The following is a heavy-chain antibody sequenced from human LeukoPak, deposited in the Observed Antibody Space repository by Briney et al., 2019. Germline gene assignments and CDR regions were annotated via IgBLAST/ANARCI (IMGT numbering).Heavy chain of an antibody. CDR2: INTNTGNP. D-gene: IGHD3-22*01. J-gene: IGHJ4*02. CDR3: ARDLTMIVVANPGY. CDR1: GYTFTIYA. V-gene: IGHV7-4-1*02. Sequence: ASVKVSCKASGYTFTIYAMNWVRQAPGQGLEWMGWINTNTGNPTYAQGFTGRFVFSLDTSVSTAYLQISSLKAEDTAVYYCARDLTMIVVANPGYWGQGTLVTVSS.